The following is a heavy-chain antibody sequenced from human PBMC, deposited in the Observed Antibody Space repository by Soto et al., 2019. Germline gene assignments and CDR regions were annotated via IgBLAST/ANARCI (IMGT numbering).Heavy chain of an antibody. CDR1: GFTFSSYG. V-gene: IGHV3-33*01. CDR2: IWYDGSNK. D-gene: IGHD2-15*01. Sequence: AGGSLILSCAASGFTFSSYGMHWVRQAPGKGLEWVAVIWYDGSNKYYADSVKGRFTISRDNSKNTLYLQMNSLRAEDTAVYYCARDDFVVVVAATKRAYYYYGMDVWGQGTTVTVSS. J-gene: IGHJ6*02. CDR3: ARDDFVVVVAATKRAYYYYGMDV.